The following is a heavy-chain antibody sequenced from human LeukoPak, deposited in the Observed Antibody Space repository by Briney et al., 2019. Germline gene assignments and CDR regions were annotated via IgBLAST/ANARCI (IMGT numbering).Heavy chain of an antibody. CDR3: AREDHSNYNY. Sequence: QAGGSLRLSRAASGFPFSNYWMSWVRQAPGKGLEWVANIKQDGGEIFYVDSVKGRFTISRDNAKNSLYLQMNSLRAEDTAVYYCAREDHSNYNYWGQGTLVTVSS. V-gene: IGHV3-7*01. CDR2: IKQDGGEI. CDR1: GFPFSNYW. J-gene: IGHJ4*02. D-gene: IGHD4-11*01.